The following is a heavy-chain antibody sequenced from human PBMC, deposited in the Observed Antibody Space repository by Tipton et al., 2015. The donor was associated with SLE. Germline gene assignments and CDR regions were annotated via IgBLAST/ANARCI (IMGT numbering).Heavy chain of an antibody. V-gene: IGHV3-23*03. CDR3: ARGGYLYSGGFDY. D-gene: IGHD1-26*01. CDR2: IYSGGKT. CDR1: GFTFSAYG. J-gene: IGHJ4*02. Sequence: SLRLSCAASGFTFSAYGMSWVRQAPGKGLEWVSLIYSGGKTSFADSVKGRFSISRDNSENTLHLQMRSLRAEDTAVYYCARGGYLYSGGFDYWGQGTLVTVSS.